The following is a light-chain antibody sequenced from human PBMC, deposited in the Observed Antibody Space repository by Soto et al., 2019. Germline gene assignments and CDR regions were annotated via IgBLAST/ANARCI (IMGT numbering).Light chain of an antibody. CDR2: EVS. CDR3: SSYAGSNNVYV. CDR1: SSDVGGYNY. V-gene: IGLV2-8*01. J-gene: IGLJ1*01. Sequence: QSVLTQPPSASGSPGQSVTISCTGTSSDVGGYNYVSWYQQHPGKAPKLMIYEVSKRPSGVPDRFSGSKSGNTASLTVSGLQAEDEAGYYCSSYAGSNNVYVFGTGTKLTVL.